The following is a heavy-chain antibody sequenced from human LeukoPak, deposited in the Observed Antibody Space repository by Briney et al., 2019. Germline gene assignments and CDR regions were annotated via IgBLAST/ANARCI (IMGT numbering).Heavy chain of an antibody. D-gene: IGHD6-6*01. CDR3: ARDTFEYSSAGYFDY. V-gene: IGHV3-23*01. Sequence: GGSLRLSCAASGFTFSSYAMSWVRQAPGKGLEWVSAISGSGGSTYYADSVKGRFTISRDNSKNTLYLQMNSLRAEDTAVYYCARDTFEYSSAGYFDYWGQGTLVTVSS. J-gene: IGHJ4*02. CDR2: ISGSGGST. CDR1: GFTFSSYA.